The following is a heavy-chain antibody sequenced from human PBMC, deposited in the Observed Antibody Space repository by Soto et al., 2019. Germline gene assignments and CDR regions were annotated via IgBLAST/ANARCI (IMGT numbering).Heavy chain of an antibody. J-gene: IGHJ5*02. Sequence: PSETLSLTCTVSAGSISSYYWHSIRQPPGHGLEWIGYNYYSGSTNYNPSLKSRVTISVDTSKNQFSLKLSSVTAADTAVYYCARDKAPGTSNWFDPWGQVTLVTVSS. CDR3: ARDKAPGTSNWFDP. CDR1: AGSISSYY. V-gene: IGHV4-59*01. CDR2: NYYSGST.